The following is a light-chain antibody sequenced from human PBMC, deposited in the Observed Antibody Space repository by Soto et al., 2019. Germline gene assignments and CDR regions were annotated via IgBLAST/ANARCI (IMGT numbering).Light chain of an antibody. J-gene: IGLJ1*01. CDR3: QSYDTRLSGYV. CDR2: GNT. CDR1: SSNIGAGYD. V-gene: IGLV1-40*01. Sequence: QPVLTQPPSVSGAPGQRVTISCTGSSSNIGAGYDVHWYQHLPGTAPKLLIYGNTNRPSGVPDRFSGSRSGTTASLAITGLRPDDEADYYCQSYDTRLSGYVFATGTKLTVL.